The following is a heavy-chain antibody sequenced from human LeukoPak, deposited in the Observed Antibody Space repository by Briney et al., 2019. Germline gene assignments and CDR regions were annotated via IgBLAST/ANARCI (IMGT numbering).Heavy chain of an antibody. V-gene: IGHV4-4*09. Sequence: SETLSLTCAVSGDSVNNYYWTWIRQPPGKGLGWIGYIYIRGGTNYNPSLRSRVTISLDASKNQFSLKLTSVTAADTAVYYCARTHTTGLTDIWGQGTLVTVSS. CDR2: IYIRGGT. CDR1: GDSVNNYY. D-gene: IGHD2-8*02. J-gene: IGHJ4*02. CDR3: ARTHTTGLTDI.